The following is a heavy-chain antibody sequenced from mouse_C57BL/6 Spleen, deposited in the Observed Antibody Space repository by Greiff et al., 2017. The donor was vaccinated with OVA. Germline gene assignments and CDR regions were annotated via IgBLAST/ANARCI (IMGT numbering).Heavy chain of an antibody. CDR2: IWSGGST. CDR3: ARNRDYGSSYGYFDV. Sequence: VKVVESGPGLVQPSQSLSITCTVSGFSLTSYGVHWVRQSPGKGLEWLGVIWSGGSTDYNAAFISRLSISKDNSKSQVFFKMNSLQADDTAIYYCARNRDYGSSYGYFDVWGTGTTVTVSS. CDR1: GFSLTSYG. V-gene: IGHV2-2*01. D-gene: IGHD1-1*01. J-gene: IGHJ1*03.